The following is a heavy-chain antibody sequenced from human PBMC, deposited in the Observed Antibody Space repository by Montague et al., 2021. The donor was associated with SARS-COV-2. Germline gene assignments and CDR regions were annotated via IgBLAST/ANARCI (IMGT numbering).Heavy chain of an antibody. Sequence: SLRLSCAAAGLTVRSNYMSWVRRAPGKRLEWVSLIFRGGARYYADSVKGRFTISRDDAQNTLHLQMNSLRDDDTAVYYCAREAGGDRGVLGPLLYHGLDVWGQGTTVIVAS. V-gene: IGHV3-66*02. CDR2: IFRGGAR. D-gene: IGHD3-10*01. CDR3: AREAGGDRGVLGPLLYHGLDV. J-gene: IGHJ6*02. CDR1: GLTVRSNY.